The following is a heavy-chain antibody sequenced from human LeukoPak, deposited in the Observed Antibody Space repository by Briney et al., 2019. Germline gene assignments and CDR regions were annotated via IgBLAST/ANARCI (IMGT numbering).Heavy chain of an antibody. CDR1: GGTFSSYA. V-gene: IGHV1-69*13. Sequence: SVKVSCKASGGTFSSYAISWVRQAPGQGLEWMGGIIPIFGTANYAQKFQGRVTITADESTSTAYMELSSLRSEDTAVYYCAKGFQRWLQLSPLDYWGQGTLVTVSS. J-gene: IGHJ4*02. CDR2: IIPIFGTA. CDR3: AKGFQRWLQLSPLDY. D-gene: IGHD5-24*01.